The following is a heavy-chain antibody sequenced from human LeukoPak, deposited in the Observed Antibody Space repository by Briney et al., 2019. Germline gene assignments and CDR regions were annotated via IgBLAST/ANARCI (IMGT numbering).Heavy chain of an antibody. CDR1: GYTFTSYA. Sequence: ASVKVSCKASGYTFTSYAMNGVRQAPGRGLEGMGGVIPIFGTANYAQKFQGRVTITADESTSTAYMELSSLRSEDTAVYYCARGPVFGSSSPEYFQHWGQGTLVTVSS. CDR2: VIPIFGTA. D-gene: IGHD6-6*01. CDR3: ARGPVFGSSSPEYFQH. J-gene: IGHJ1*01. V-gene: IGHV1-69*13.